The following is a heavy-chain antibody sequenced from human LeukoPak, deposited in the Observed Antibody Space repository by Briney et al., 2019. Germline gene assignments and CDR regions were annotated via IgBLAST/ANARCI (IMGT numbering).Heavy chain of an antibody. CDR1: GFTFGSHA. J-gene: IGHJ4*02. CDR3: GKTTVGYSSGQKPAWPVDY. Sequence: PGGALRLSCEASGFTFGSHAMYWVRQAPGKGLEWVAGIFGSGGGPHYADPLKGRCTLSRDHSRNTVYLQINSLRAEDTAVYYCGKTTVGYSSGQKPAWPVDYWGQGTLVTVSS. D-gene: IGHD5-18*01. CDR2: IFGSGGGP. V-gene: IGHV3-23*01.